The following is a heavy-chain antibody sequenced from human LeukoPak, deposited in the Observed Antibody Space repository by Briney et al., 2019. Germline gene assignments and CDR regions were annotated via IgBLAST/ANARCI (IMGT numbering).Heavy chain of an antibody. CDR1: GFTFSSYA. J-gene: IGHJ4*02. CDR3: ARDSVGATNYFDY. CDR2: ISYDGSNK. V-gene: IGHV3-30-3*01. Sequence: PGGSLRLSCAASGFTFSSYAMHWVRQAPGKGLEWVAVISYDGSNKYYVDSVKGRFTISRDNSKNMLYLQMNSLRAEDTAVYYCARDSVGATNYFDYWGQGTLVTVSS. D-gene: IGHD1-26*01.